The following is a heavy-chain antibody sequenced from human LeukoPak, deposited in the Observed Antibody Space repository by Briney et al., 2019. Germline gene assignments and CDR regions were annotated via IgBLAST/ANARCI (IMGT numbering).Heavy chain of an antibody. Sequence: SETLSLTCTVSGDSISSTSYYWDWIRQPPGKGLEWIGSIYNSGTTYYNPSLKSRVTISVDASKNQFSLKVSSVTAADTAVYYCASRVYGLGSFNYWGQGTLVTVSS. J-gene: IGHJ4*01. CDR2: IYNSGTT. D-gene: IGHD3-10*01. V-gene: IGHV4-39*01. CDR3: ASRVYGLGSFNY. CDR1: GDSISSTSYY.